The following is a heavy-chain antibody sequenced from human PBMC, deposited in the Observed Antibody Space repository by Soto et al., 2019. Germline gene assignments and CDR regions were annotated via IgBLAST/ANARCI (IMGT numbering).Heavy chain of an antibody. CDR2: IYYSGST. D-gene: IGHD3-3*01. V-gene: IGHV4-61*01. Sequence: SETLSLTCTVSGGSVSSGSYYWSWIRQPPGKGLEWIGHIYYSGSTNYNPSLKSRVTISVDTSKNQFSLKLSSVTAADTAVYYCARQAYYDFWSGYYRMWFDPWGQGTLVTVSS. CDR1: GGSVSSGSYY. J-gene: IGHJ5*02. CDR3: ARQAYYDFWSGYYRMWFDP.